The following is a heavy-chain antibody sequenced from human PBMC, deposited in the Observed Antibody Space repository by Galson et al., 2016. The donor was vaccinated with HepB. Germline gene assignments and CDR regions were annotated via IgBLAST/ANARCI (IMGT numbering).Heavy chain of an antibody. CDR1: GGSIISGLYY. Sequence: ETLSLTCTVSGGSIISGLYYWAWIRQPPGKGLEWVGTIYHSGTTYYNVSLRSRVTLSVDTSKNHFSLKLSSVTAADTAVYYCARLNRGYRGWDFDLWGQGNRGTVSS. J-gene: IGHJ4*02. CDR3: ARLNRGYRGWDFDL. CDR2: IYHSGTT. V-gene: IGHV4-39*02. D-gene: IGHD5-12*01.